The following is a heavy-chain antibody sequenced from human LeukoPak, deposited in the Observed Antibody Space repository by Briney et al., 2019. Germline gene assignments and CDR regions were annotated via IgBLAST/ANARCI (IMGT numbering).Heavy chain of an antibody. V-gene: IGHV3-49*03. CDR3: TRERFGTSGYWYFDL. CDR1: GFTFGDYA. D-gene: IGHD3-16*01. CDR2: IRSKPYGGTT. J-gene: IGHJ2*01. Sequence: GGSLRLSCTTSGFTFGDYAMTWFRQAPGKGLEWVGFIRSKPYGGTTEYAASVKGRFTISRDDSKTIAYLQMNSLKTEDTAVYFCTRERFGTSGYWYFDLWGRGTLVTVSS.